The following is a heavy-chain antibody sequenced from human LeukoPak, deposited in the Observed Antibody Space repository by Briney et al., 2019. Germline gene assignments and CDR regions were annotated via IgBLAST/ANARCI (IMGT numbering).Heavy chain of an antibody. CDR2: FDPEDGET. Sequence: ASVKVSCKVSGNSLTEFSMHWVRQAPGKGLEWMGSFDPEDGETVYAREFQVRVTMTADTSTDTAYIELSSLRSEDTAVYYCAILSLDYTSPDNLEDVFDIWGQGTMVTVSS. CDR1: GNSLTEFS. V-gene: IGHV1-24*01. D-gene: IGHD2-2*02. J-gene: IGHJ3*02. CDR3: AILSLDYTSPDNLEDVFDI.